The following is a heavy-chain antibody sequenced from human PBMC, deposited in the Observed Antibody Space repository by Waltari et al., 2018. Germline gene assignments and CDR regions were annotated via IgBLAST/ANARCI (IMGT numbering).Heavy chain of an antibody. CDR2: IYTSGGP. CDR3: AGEKAVAGTGGWFDP. V-gene: IGHV4-61*02. J-gene: IGHJ5*02. Sequence: QVQLQESGPGLVKPSQTLSLTCTVSGGSISSGSYYWSWIRQPAGKGLEWIGRIYTSGGPNYNPSLKSRVTISVDTSKNQFSLTLSSVTAADTAVYYCAGEKAVAGTGGWFDPWGQGTLVTVSS. D-gene: IGHD6-19*01. CDR1: GGSISSGSYY.